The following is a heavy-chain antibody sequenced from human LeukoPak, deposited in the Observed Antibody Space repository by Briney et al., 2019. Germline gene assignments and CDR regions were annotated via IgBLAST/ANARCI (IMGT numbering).Heavy chain of an antibody. CDR2: INHSGST. Sequence: SETLSLTCAVYGGSFSGYYWSWIRQPPGKGLEWIGEINHSGSTNYNPSLKSRVTISVDTSKNQFSLKLSSVTAADTAVYYCARHTVTTWLNWFDPWGQGTLVTVSS. CDR3: ARHTVTTWLNWFDP. D-gene: IGHD4-17*01. V-gene: IGHV4-34*01. J-gene: IGHJ5*02. CDR1: GGSFSGYY.